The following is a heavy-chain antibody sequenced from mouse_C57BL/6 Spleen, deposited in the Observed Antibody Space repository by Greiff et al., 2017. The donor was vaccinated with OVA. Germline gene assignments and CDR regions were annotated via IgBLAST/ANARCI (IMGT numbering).Heavy chain of an antibody. Sequence: VQVVESGPGLVAPSQSLSITCTVSGFSFTSYGVSWVRQPPGKGLEWLGVIWGNGSTTYHSAPISSVSISKDNSKSQVFVKQNSLQTEDTATYYCAKPIYDGYCYARDDWGQGTSVTVSS. V-gene: IGHV2-3*01. CDR2: IWGNGST. CDR1: GFSFTSYG. D-gene: IGHD2-3*01. J-gene: IGHJ4*01. CDR3: AKPIYDGYCYARDD.